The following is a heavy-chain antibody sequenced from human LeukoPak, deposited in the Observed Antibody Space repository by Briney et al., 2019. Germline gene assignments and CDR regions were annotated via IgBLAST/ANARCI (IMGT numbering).Heavy chain of an antibody. V-gene: IGHV1-69*01. Sequence: GASVKVSCKASGGTFSSYAISWVRQAPGQGLEWMGGIIPIFGTANYAQKFQGRVTITADESTSTAYMELSSLRSEDTAVYYCASVTAMRFSLFDYWGQGTLVTVSS. D-gene: IGHD2-21*02. CDR3: ASVTAMRFSLFDY. CDR2: IIPIFGTA. J-gene: IGHJ4*02. CDR1: GGTFSSYA.